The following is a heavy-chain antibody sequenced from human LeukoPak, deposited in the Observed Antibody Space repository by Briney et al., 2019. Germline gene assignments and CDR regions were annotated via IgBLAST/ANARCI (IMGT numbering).Heavy chain of an antibody. Sequence: SGGSLRLSCAASGFNFDDYAMYWVRQAPEKGLEWVSGISWNSGNIGYANSVKGRFTISRDNAKNSLYLQMNSLRAEDTALYYCAKDFGFWSGYNKGPLDYWGQGTLVTVSS. J-gene: IGHJ4*02. V-gene: IGHV3-9*01. CDR2: ISWNSGNI. CDR1: GFNFDDYA. CDR3: AKDFGFWSGYNKGPLDY. D-gene: IGHD3-3*01.